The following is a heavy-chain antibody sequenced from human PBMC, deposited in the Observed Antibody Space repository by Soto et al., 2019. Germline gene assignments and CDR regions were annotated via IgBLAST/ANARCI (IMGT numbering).Heavy chain of an antibody. CDR2: FDPEDGET. V-gene: IGHV1-24*01. CDR1: GYTLTELS. CDR3: ATDTRYCSGGSGFSFDP. D-gene: IGHD2-15*01. Sequence: ASVKVSCKVSGYTLTELSMHWVRQAPGKGLEWMGGFDPEDGETIYAQKFQGRVTMTEDTSTDTAYMELSSLRSEDTAVYYCATDTRYCSGGSGFSFDPWGQGTLVTVSS. J-gene: IGHJ5*02.